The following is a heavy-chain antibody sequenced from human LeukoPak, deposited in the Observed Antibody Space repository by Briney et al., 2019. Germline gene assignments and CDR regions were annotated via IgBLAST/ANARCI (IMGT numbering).Heavy chain of an antibody. Sequence: GGSLRLSCAASGFSFSTYAMHWVRQAPGKGLEWVALIWHDASHTFYTDPVKGRFTISRDNSKNTVYLQMNSLGGEDTAVYYCAREIFCSGSYPDYWGQGTLVTVSS. CDR1: GFSFSTYA. J-gene: IGHJ4*02. V-gene: IGHV3-33*01. CDR3: AREIFCSGSYPDY. CDR2: IWHDASHT. D-gene: IGHD3-10*02.